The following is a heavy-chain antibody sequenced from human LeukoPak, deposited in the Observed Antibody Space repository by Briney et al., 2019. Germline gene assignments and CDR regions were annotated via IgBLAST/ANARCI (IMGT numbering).Heavy chain of an antibody. CDR3: ARMRTGSTEFFDN. D-gene: IGHD1-7*01. Sequence: PSETLSLTCTVAGGSISNRDYFWGWIRQPPGKGLEWIGCMSYRGSSYYDPSLKSRVAISLDTSRNLFSLNLKSVTAADTAVYYCARMRTGSTEFFDNWGQGTLVTVSS. CDR2: MSYRGSS. CDR1: GGSISNRDYF. J-gene: IGHJ4*02. V-gene: IGHV4-39*02.